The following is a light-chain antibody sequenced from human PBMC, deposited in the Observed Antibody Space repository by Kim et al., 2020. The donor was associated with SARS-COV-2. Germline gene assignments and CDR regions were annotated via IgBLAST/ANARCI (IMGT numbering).Light chain of an antibody. Sequence: APGESATLPCRASPCVSSNLAWYQQKPGQAPRLLIYGASTRATGIPARFSGSASGTEFTLTISSLQSEDFAVYYCQQYNNWPPWTFGQGTKVDIK. J-gene: IGKJ1*01. V-gene: IGKV3-15*01. CDR2: GAS. CDR3: QQYNNWPPWT. CDR1: PCVSSN.